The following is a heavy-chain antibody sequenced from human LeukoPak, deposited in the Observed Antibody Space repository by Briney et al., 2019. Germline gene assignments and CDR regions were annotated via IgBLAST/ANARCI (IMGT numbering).Heavy chain of an antibody. CDR1: GYSFTTHW. J-gene: IGHJ4*02. CDR3: ATSESQTRFDY. Sequence: GESLKISCKGSGYSFTTHWIGWVRQLPGKGLEWMGLIFPGDSETIYSPSLQGQVTISADKSINTAYLRWSSLRASDTAMYYCATSESQTRFDYWGQGTLVTVSS. V-gene: IGHV5-51*01. D-gene: IGHD1/OR15-1a*01. CDR2: IFPGDSET.